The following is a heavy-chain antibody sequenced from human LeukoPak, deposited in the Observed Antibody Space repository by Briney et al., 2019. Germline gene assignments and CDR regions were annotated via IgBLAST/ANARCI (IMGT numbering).Heavy chain of an antibody. CDR3: AILASRGRDYYYYYGMDV. Sequence: GGSLRLSCAASGFTVSSNYMSWVRQAPGKGLEWVSVIYSGGSTYYADSVKGRFTISRDNSKNTLYLQMNSLRAEDTAVYYCAILASRGRDYYYYYGMDVWGQGTTVTVSS. D-gene: IGHD2/OR15-2a*01. J-gene: IGHJ6*02. CDR1: GFTVSSNY. V-gene: IGHV3-66*01. CDR2: IYSGGST.